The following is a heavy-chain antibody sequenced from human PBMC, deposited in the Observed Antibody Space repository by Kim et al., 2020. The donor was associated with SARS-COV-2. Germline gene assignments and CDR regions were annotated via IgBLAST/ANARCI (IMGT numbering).Heavy chain of an antibody. CDR3: ARRGSSSWYYWSGYYGMDV. D-gene: IGHD6-13*01. Sequence: GESLKISCKGSGYSFTSYWIGWVRQMPGKGLEWMGIIYPGDSDTRYSPSFQGQVTISADKSISTAYLQWSSLKASDTAMYYCARRGSSSWYYWSGYYGMDVWGQGTTVTVSS. CDR2: IYPGDSDT. J-gene: IGHJ6*02. CDR1: GYSFTSYW. V-gene: IGHV5-51*01.